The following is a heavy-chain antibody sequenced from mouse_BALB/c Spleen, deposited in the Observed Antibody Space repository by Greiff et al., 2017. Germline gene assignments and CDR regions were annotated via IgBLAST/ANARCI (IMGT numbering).Heavy chain of an antibody. J-gene: IGHJ2*01. V-gene: IGHV5-17*02. Sequence: EVMLVESGGGLVQPGGSRKLSCAASGFTFSSFGMHWVRQDPEKGLEWVAYISSGSSTIYYADTVKGRFTISRDNPKNTLFLQMTSLRSEDTAMYYCARSMITTRAFDYWGQGTTLTVSS. CDR1: GFTFSSFG. CDR3: ARSMITTRAFDY. CDR2: ISSGSSTI. D-gene: IGHD2-4*01.